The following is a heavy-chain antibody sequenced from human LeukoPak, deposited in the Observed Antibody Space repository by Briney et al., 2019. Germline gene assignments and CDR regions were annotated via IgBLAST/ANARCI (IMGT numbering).Heavy chain of an antibody. D-gene: IGHD6-19*01. Sequence: PGGSLRLSCAASGFTFSSYGMSWVRQAPGKGLEWVSAISGSGGSTYYADSVKGRFTISRDNSKNTLYLQMNSLRAEDTAVYYCAKETPFGGWVRPRQPYFDYWGQGTLVTVSS. CDR3: AKETPFGGWVRPRQPYFDY. CDR2: ISGSGGST. J-gene: IGHJ4*02. CDR1: GFTFSSYG. V-gene: IGHV3-23*01.